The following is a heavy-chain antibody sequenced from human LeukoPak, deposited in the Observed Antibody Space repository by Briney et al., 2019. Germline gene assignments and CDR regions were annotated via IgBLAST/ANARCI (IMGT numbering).Heavy chain of an antibody. CDR1: GFTFSSYW. Sequence: PGGSLRLSCAASGFTFSSYWMSWVRQAPGKGLEWVANIKQDGSEKYYVDSVKGRFTISRDNAKNSLFLQMNSLRAEDTAVYYCARDRNYYASGSYYMGDGGFDYWGLGTLVTVSS. J-gene: IGHJ4*02. V-gene: IGHV3-7*01. CDR2: IKQDGSEK. CDR3: ARDRNYYASGSYYMGDGGFDY. D-gene: IGHD3-10*01.